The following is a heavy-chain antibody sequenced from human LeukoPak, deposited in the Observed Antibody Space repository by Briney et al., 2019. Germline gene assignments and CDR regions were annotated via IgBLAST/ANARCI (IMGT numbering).Heavy chain of an antibody. Sequence: GGSLRLSCAASGFTFSSYSMNWVRQAPGKGLEWVSSISSSSSYIYYADSVKGRFTISRDNAKNSLYLQMNSLRAEDTAVYYCAKVVAAAGTDWFDPWGQGTLVTVSS. D-gene: IGHD6-13*01. CDR2: ISSSSSYI. J-gene: IGHJ5*02. CDR1: GFTFSSYS. V-gene: IGHV3-21*04. CDR3: AKVVAAAGTDWFDP.